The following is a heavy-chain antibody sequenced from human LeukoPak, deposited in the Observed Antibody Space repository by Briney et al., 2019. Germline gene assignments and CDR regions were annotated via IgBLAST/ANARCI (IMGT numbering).Heavy chain of an antibody. CDR2: ISSSSSYI. J-gene: IGHJ4*02. CDR3: ARDRGPPEVFDY. Sequence: GGSLRLSCVASGFIFSSYSMNWVRQAPGKGLEWVSSISSSSSYIYYADSVKGRFTISRDNAKNSLYLQMNSLRAEDTAVYYCARDRGPPEVFDYWGQGTLVTVSS. CDR1: GFIFSSYS. V-gene: IGHV3-21*01.